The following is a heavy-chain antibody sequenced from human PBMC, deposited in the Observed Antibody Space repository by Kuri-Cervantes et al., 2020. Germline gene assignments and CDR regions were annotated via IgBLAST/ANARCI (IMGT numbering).Heavy chain of an antibody. D-gene: IGHD2-15*01. CDR2: ISTYNGKT. J-gene: IGHJ6*02. CDR3: ARVCSGGSCSPYYFYGMDV. Sequence: GESLKISCKASGGTFSSYAISWVRQAPGQGLEWMGWISTYNGKTNYAQKFQGRVTMTTDTSTSTAYMEVRSLRSDDTAVYYCARVCSGGSCSPYYFYGMDVWGQGTTVTVSS. V-gene: IGHV1-18*01. CDR1: GGTFSSYA.